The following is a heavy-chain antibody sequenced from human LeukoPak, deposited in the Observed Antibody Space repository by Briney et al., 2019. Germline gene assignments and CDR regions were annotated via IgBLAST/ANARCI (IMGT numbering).Heavy chain of an antibody. D-gene: IGHD3-10*01. J-gene: IGHJ4*02. Sequence: ASXXVSXKXSXYTFTXXXMHWXXXAPXXXLXXXXXXXPNSGGTNYAQKFQGWVTMTRDTSISTAYMELSRLRSDDTAVYYCAREDYYGSGSFVGLGYWGQGTLVTVSS. CDR1: XYTFTXXX. CDR2: XXPNSGGT. V-gene: IGHV1-2*04. CDR3: AREDYYGSGSFVGLGY.